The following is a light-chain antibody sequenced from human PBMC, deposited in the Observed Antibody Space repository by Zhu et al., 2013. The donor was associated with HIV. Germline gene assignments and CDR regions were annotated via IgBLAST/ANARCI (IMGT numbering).Light chain of an antibody. CDR1: QDIGSY. J-gene: IGKJ2*02. CDR2: AAS. Sequence: DIQMTQSPSSLSASVGDRVTITCRTSQDIGSYLAWYQHKPGKVPSLLIYAASTLHSGVPSRFSGGGSGTDFTLTISSLQPEDFATYYCLQSNSYPRTFGQGTRLEIK. CDR3: LQSNSYPRT. V-gene: IGKV1-27*01.